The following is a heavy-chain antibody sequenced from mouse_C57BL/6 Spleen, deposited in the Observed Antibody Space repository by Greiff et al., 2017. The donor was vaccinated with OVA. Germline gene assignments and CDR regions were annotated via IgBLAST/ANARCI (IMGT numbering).Heavy chain of an antibody. CDR3: ARYITTTGYFDV. J-gene: IGHJ1*03. D-gene: IGHD1-1*01. V-gene: IGHV1-82*01. Sequence: VMLVESGPELVKPGASVKISCKASGYAFSSSWMNWVKQRPGKGLEWIGRIYPGDGDTNYNGKFKGKATLTADKSSSTAYMQLSSLTSEDSAVYFCARYITTTGYFDVWGTGTTVTVSS. CDR1: GYAFSSSW. CDR2: IYPGDGDT.